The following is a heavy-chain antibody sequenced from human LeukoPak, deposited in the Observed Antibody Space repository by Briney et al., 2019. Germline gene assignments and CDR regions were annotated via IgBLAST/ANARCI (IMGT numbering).Heavy chain of an antibody. CDR1: GGSFSGYY. V-gene: IGHV4-34*01. J-gene: IGHJ1*01. CDR3: ARPQFHRSYSSGWYRYFQH. CDR2: INHSGST. Sequence: PSETLSLTCAVYGGSFSGYYWSWIRQPPGKGLEWIGEINHSGSTNYNPSLKSRVTISVDTSKNQFSLKLSSVTAADMAVYYCARPQFHRSYSSGWYRYFQHWGQGTLVTVSS. D-gene: IGHD6-19*01.